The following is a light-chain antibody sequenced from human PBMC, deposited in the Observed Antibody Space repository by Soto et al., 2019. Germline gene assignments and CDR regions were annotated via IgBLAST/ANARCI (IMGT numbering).Light chain of an antibody. Sequence: DLQMTQSPSSLSASVGDRVTITCRASKTISTYLNWYQQRPGKAPNLLIYAASSLHSGVASRFSGSGSGTDFTLAISSLQPEDCATYYCQQSYSSPYPFGQGHKLEIK. CDR3: QQSYSSPYP. J-gene: IGKJ2*01. CDR1: KTISTY. V-gene: IGKV1-39*01. CDR2: AAS.